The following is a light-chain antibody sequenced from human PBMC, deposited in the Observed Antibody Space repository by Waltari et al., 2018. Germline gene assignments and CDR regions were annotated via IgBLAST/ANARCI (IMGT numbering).Light chain of an antibody. Sequence: QSVLTQPPSVSGTPGQRVTISCSGSTPPLRAGHDVHWYQHLPGTAPKLLIYGNNNRPSGVPDRFSGSKSGTSASLAITGLQADDEADYFCQSFDNMLSGGVVFGGGTKLAVL. CDR1: TPPLRAGHD. V-gene: IGLV1-40*01. CDR3: QSFDNMLSGGVV. CDR2: GNN. J-gene: IGLJ2*01.